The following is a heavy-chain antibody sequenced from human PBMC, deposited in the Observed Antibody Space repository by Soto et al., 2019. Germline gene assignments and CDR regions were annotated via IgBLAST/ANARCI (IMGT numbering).Heavy chain of an antibody. Sequence: GGSLRLSCAASGFTISDYYMSWIRQAPGKGLEWLSYISSSSSYIDYADSVKGRFTISRDNAKNSLYLQMNSLRAEDTAVYYCARDGYCSGGSCYSVPVFDYWGQGTLVTVSS. CDR1: GFTISDYY. D-gene: IGHD2-15*01. CDR2: ISSSSSYI. J-gene: IGHJ4*02. V-gene: IGHV3-11*06. CDR3: ARDGYCSGGSCYSVPVFDY.